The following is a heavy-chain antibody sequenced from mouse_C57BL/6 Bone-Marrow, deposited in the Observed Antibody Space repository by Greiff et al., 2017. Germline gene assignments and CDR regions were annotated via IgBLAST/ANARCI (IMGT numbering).Heavy chain of an antibody. CDR3: ARGAY. J-gene: IGHJ3*01. Sequence: QVQLKESGAELVKPGASVKISCKASGYAFTSYCLNWVKQRPGKGLEWIGQIFPGDGDTNYNGKFKGKATLTADKSSSTAYMQLSSLTSEDSAVYFGARGAYWGQGTLVTVSA. CDR1: GYAFTSYC. CDR2: IFPGDGDT. V-gene: IGHV1-80*01.